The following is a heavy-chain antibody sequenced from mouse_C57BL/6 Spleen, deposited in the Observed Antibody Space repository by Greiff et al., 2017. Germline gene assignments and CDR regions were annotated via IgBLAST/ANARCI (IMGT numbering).Heavy chain of an antibody. J-gene: IGHJ3*01. CDR2: IDPENGDT. Sequence: VQLKQSGAELVRPGASVKLSCTASGFNIKDDYMHWVKQRPEQGLEWIGWIDPENGDTEYASKFQGKATITADTSSNTAYLQLSSLTSEDTAVYYCTKAYYSNQAWFAYWGQGTLVTVSA. D-gene: IGHD2-5*01. V-gene: IGHV14-4*01. CDR3: TKAYYSNQAWFAY. CDR1: GFNIKDDY.